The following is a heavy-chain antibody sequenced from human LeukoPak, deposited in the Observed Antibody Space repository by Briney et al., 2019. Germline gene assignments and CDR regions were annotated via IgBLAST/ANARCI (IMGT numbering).Heavy chain of an antibody. D-gene: IGHD3-22*01. CDR3: ASSRSRDYYYDSSGYNPFDY. CDR2: ISAYNCNT. CDR1: GYTFTRYC. J-gene: IGHJ4*02. V-gene: IGHV1-18*01. Sequence: ASVKVSCKASGYTFTRYCISWVRQPPGQGLEWMGWISAYNCNTNYAQKLQGRVTMTTDTSTSTAYMELRSLRSDHTAVYYCASSRSRDYYYDSSGYNPFDYWGQGTLVTVSS.